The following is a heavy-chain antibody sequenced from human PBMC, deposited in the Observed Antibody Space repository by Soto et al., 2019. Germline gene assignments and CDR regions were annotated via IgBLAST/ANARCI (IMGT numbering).Heavy chain of an antibody. J-gene: IGHJ4*02. CDR2: INSAGSST. CDR1: GFTFSSYW. CDR3: ARVYCSGGGCYPLDY. D-gene: IGHD2-15*01. V-gene: IGHV3-74*01. Sequence: EVQLVESGGGLVQPGGSLRLSCAASGFTFSSYWMHWVRQAPGKGLVWVSRINSAGSSTSYADSVKGRFTISRDNAKNTLYLQMNSLRAEDTAVYYCARVYCSGGGCYPLDYWGQGTLVTVSS.